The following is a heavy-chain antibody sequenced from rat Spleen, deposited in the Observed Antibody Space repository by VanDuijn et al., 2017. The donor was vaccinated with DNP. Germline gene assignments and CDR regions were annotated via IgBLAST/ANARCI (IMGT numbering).Heavy chain of an antibody. J-gene: IGHJ2*01. Sequence: EVQLVESGGGPVQPGRSLKLSCVASGFIFSNYWMTWVRQAPTKGLEWVATISYEGSYTYYGDSVKGRFTISRDNAKSTLYLQMDSLRSEDTATYYCTRHDYPGYFYHWGQGVMVTVSS. D-gene: IGHD1-4*01. CDR3: TRHDYPGYFYH. V-gene: IGHV5-29*01. CDR1: GFIFSNYW. CDR2: ISYEGSYT.